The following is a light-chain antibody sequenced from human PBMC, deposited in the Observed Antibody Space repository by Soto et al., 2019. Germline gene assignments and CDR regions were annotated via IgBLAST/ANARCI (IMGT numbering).Light chain of an antibody. CDR2: WAS. CDR1: HSVFYSPNNKNY. Sequence: DTVLIQSPDSLAVSLGERATISCKSSHSVFYSPNNKNYLGWYQQKAGQPPKLLINWASTRESGVPDRFSGTGSGTDVSLTISSLQPEDVAVYFCQQYFTIPYTFGQGTKLEIK. CDR3: QQYFTIPYT. V-gene: IGKV4-1*01. J-gene: IGKJ2*01.